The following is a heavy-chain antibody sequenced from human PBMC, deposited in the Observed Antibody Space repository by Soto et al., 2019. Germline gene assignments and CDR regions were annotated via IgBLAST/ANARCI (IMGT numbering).Heavy chain of an antibody. CDR1: GFSLSTSGVG. CDR3: AQKPAYDISTGYYPFDY. V-gene: IGHV2-5*02. Sequence: SGPTLVNPTQTLTLTCTFSGFSLSTSGVGVAWIRQPPGKALEWLALIYWDDGKRYSPSLKTRLNITKDTSKNQVVLTLTNVDPVDTAIYYFAQKPAYDISTGYYPFDYWGQGSLVTVSS. D-gene: IGHD3-9*01. CDR2: IYWDDGK. J-gene: IGHJ4*02.